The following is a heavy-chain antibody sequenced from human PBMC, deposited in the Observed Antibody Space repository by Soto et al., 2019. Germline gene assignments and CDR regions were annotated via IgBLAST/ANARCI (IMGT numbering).Heavy chain of an antibody. Sequence: VQLVESGGGVVQPGGSLRLSCEASGFIFSTYGMHWVRQAPGKGLEWVAHISYDGSNEHYADSVKGRFTVSRDNAKNTLSLQLTSLGSEDTAVYYCTKEYIVGTTWGYFESWGQGTLVTVSS. V-gene: IGHV3-30*18. CDR1: GFIFSTYG. CDR2: ISYDGSNE. CDR3: TKEYIVGTTWGYFES. J-gene: IGHJ4*02. D-gene: IGHD1-26*01.